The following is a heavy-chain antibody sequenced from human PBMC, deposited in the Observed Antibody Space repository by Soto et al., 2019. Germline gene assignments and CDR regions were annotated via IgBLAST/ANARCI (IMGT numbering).Heavy chain of an antibody. CDR2: ISYDGSNK. D-gene: IGHD6-13*01. Sequence: QVQLVESGGGVVQPGRSLRLSCAASGFTFSSYAMHWVRQAPGKGLEWVAVISYDGSNKYYADSVKGRFTISRDNSKNTLYLQMNSLRAEDTAVYYCARESTWAAAGLDYWGQGTLVTVSS. CDR1: GFTFSSYA. J-gene: IGHJ4*02. V-gene: IGHV3-30-3*01. CDR3: ARESTWAAAGLDY.